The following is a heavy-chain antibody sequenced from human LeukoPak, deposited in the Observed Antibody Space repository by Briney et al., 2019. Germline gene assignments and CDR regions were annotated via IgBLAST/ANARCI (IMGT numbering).Heavy chain of an antibody. Sequence: PGGSLRLSCAASGFTFITYEMNWVPQAPGKGLEWVSYIFNSDDTIKHADSVKGRFTISRDNAQNSLYLQIDSLRAEDTAIYYCARVGYSSSWHSGSAFDFWGQGTMVTVSS. CDR2: IFNSDDTI. J-gene: IGHJ3*01. CDR1: GFTFITYE. CDR3: ARVGYSSSWHSGSAFDF. V-gene: IGHV3-48*03. D-gene: IGHD6-13*01.